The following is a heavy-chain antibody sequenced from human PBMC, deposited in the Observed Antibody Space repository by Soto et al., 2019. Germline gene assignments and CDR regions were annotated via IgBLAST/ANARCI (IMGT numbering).Heavy chain of an antibody. Sequence: GGSLRLSCAASGFTFSSYAMHWVRQAPGKGLEWVSYISSSSSNIYYADSVKGRFTISRDNAKNSLYLQMNSLRAEDTAVYYCARLPDGYPYYFDYWGQGTLVTVSS. D-gene: IGHD5-12*01. J-gene: IGHJ4*02. CDR3: ARLPDGYPYYFDY. CDR2: ISSSSSNI. CDR1: GFTFSSYA. V-gene: IGHV3-21*05.